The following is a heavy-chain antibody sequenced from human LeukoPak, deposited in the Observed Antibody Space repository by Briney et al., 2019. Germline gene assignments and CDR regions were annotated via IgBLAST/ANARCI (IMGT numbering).Heavy chain of an antibody. CDR2: ISGSGGST. Sequence: QPGGSLRLSCAASGFTFSTYAMSWVRQAPGKGLEWVSAISGSGGSTYYADSVKGRFTISRDNSKNTLYLQMNSLRAEDTAVYYCASTDCTNGVCYYFDYWGQGTLVTVSS. CDR3: ASTDCTNGVCYYFDY. CDR1: GFTFSTYA. J-gene: IGHJ4*02. V-gene: IGHV3-23*01. D-gene: IGHD2-8*01.